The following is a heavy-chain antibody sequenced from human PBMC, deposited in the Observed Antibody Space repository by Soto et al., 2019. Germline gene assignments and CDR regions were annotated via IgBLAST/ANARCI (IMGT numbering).Heavy chain of an antibody. CDR3: AVGCDVCGSGSHYFYGY. J-gene: IGHJ4*02. CDR1: GDSVSSGSHY. CDR2: INDSGRT. V-gene: IGHV4-61*01. Sequence: SETLSLTCTVSGDSVSSGSHYWSWIRQPPGKELEWIGNINDSGRTNYSPSLKSRATISVDTSKKQFSLRLSSVTAADTAASFCAVGCDVCGSGSHYFYGYWGQGTLVTVSS. D-gene: IGHD3-10*01.